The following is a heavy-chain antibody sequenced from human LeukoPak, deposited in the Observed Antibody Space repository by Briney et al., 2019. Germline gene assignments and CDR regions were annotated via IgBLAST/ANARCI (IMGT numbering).Heavy chain of an antibody. Sequence: SVKVTCKASGGTFSSYAISWVRQAPGQGLEWMGRIIPILGIANYAQKFQGRVTITADKSTSTAYMELSSLRSEDTAVYYCARHPVGARGSFDYWGQGTLVTVSS. CDR3: ARHPVGARGSFDY. CDR2: IIPILGIA. CDR1: GGTFSSYA. V-gene: IGHV1-69*04. J-gene: IGHJ4*02. D-gene: IGHD1-26*01.